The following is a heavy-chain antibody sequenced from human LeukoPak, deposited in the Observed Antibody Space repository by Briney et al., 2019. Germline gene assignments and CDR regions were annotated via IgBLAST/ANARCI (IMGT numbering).Heavy chain of an antibody. Sequence: GGSLTLSCAASGFTFSNYSMNWVRQAPGKGLEWASYISSSSSTIYYADSVKGRFTISRDNANNSLYLQMNSLRAEDTAVYSCATFILVSGLFDYWGQGTLVTVSS. CDR1: GFTFSNYS. V-gene: IGHV3-48*01. CDR3: ATFILVSGLFDY. J-gene: IGHJ4*02. D-gene: IGHD2-2*01. CDR2: ISSSSSTI.